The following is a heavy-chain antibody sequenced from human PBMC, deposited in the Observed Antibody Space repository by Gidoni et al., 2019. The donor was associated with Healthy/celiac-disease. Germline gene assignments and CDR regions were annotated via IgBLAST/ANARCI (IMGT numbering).Heavy chain of an antibody. Sequence: QLQLQESGPGLVKPSEPLSLPCTVSGGPISSSTYYWGWIRQPPGKGLEWIGSIYYSGSTYYNPSLKSRVTISVDTSKNQFSLKLSSVTAADTAVYYCARADYYGSGGYNWFDPWGQGTLVTVSS. CDR1: GGPISSSTYY. D-gene: IGHD3-10*01. J-gene: IGHJ5*02. CDR3: ARADYYGSGGYNWFDP. V-gene: IGHV4-39*07. CDR2: IYYSGST.